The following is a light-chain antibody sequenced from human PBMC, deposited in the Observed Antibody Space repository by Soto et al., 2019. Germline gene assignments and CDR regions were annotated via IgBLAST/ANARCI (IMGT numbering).Light chain of an antibody. V-gene: IGKV3-15*01. CDR1: QSVSSN. J-gene: IGKJ1*01. Sequence: EIVMTQSPATLSVSPGERATLSCRASQSVSSNLAWYQQKPGQAPRLLIYGASTRATGIPARFSGSVSGTEFTLTISSLQSEDFAVYYCQQYNNWPSWTFGQGTKVKIK. CDR2: GAS. CDR3: QQYNNWPSWT.